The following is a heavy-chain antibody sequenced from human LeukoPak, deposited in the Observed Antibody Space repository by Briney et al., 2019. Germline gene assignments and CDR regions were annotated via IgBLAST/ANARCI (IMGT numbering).Heavy chain of an antibody. D-gene: IGHD2-2*02. J-gene: IGHJ4*02. V-gene: IGHV4-4*07. CDR3: ARERGATTALHFEF. CDR1: GGSFSSYS. Sequence: SETLSLTCSVSGGSFSSYSWSWIRLPAGKGLEWIGHTFNSGSTNYNPSLKSRVTMSFDTSNNHFSLKLTSVTAADTAVYYCARERGATTALHFEFWGQGTLVTVSS. CDR2: TFNSGST.